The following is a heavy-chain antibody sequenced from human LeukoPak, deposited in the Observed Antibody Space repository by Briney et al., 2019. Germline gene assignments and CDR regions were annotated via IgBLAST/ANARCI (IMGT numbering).Heavy chain of an antibody. CDR2: ISGTGTPI. Sequence: GGSLRLSCAASGFTFSSYEMNWVRQAPGKGLEWVSYISGTGTPIYYADSVKGRFTISRDNAQNSVYLQMNSLRAEDTAVYYRGAERVAHFDYWGQGTLVTVSS. J-gene: IGHJ4*02. D-gene: IGHD5-12*01. CDR1: GFTFSSYE. CDR3: GAERVAHFDY. V-gene: IGHV3-48*03.